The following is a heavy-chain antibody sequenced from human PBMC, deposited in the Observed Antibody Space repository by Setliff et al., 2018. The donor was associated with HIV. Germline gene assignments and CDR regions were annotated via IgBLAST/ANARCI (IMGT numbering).Heavy chain of an antibody. J-gene: IGHJ6*01. CDR2: VSSRGDT. Sequence: PSETLSLTCTVSDSGTYYWSWIRQPAGKGLEWIGCVSSRGDTNYNPSLESRVTMSLDSSRKQFSLRLISVTAADTAVYYCARGPSGRAPAPARAPHYYGLDLWGPGTTVTVSS. D-gene: IGHD2-2*01. CDR1: DSGTYY. V-gene: IGHV4-4*07. CDR3: ARGPSGRAPAPARAPHYYGLDL.